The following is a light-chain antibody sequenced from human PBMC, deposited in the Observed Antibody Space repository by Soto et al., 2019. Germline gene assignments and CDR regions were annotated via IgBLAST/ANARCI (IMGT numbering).Light chain of an antibody. CDR1: QAISSH. J-gene: IGKJ2*01. V-gene: IGKV1D-8*01. CDR2: ATS. CDR3: QQYYSFPFT. Sequence: VIWMTQSPSLISASTGDRVNISCRLSQAISSHLAWYQQKPGKAPNLLVFATSTLQGGVPSRFSGSGSGTDFTLSISSLQSEDFAIYYCQQYYSFPFTFGRGTRVEF.